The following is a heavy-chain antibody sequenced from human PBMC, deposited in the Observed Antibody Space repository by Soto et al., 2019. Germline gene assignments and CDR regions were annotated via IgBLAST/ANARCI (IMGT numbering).Heavy chain of an antibody. D-gene: IGHD1-26*01. CDR2: ISSSGSTI. CDR1: VFTFSSYE. J-gene: IGHJ4*02. CDR3: ARGIYSGSHSYFEY. Sequence: VGSLRLSCASSVFTFSSYEMNWVRQSPGKGLEWVSYISSSGSTIYYADSVKGRFTISRDNAKNSLYLQMNSLRAEDTAVYYCARGIYSGSHSYFEYWGQGTLVIVS. V-gene: IGHV3-48*03.